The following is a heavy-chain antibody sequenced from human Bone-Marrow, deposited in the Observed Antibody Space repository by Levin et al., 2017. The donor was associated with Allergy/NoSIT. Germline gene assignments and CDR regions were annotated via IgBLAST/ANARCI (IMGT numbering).Heavy chain of an antibody. V-gene: IGHV2-5*02. D-gene: IGHD2-15*01. J-gene: IGHJ4*02. CDR1: GFSLSTSGVG. CDR3: AHKLGYCSGNIGYSIIDY. CDR2: IYWDDDK. Sequence: SGPTLVKPPQTLTLTCTFSGFSLSTSGVGVGWIRQPPGKALEWLALIYWDDDKRYSPSLKSRLTITKDTSKNQVVLTMTNMDPVDTATYYCAHKLGYCSGNIGYSIIDYWGQGTLVTVSS.